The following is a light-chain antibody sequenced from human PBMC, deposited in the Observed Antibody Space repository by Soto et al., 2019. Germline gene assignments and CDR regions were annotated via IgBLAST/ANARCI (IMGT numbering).Light chain of an antibody. V-gene: IGKV1-16*01. Sequence: DIQVTQSPSSVSASVGDRVTITCRASQGITNSLAWFHQRPRKAPESLIYGASSLQTGVPSRFSGSGSETEFTLTISSLQPEDLGTYYCLQYYSYPHTFAGGTKVEIK. CDR1: QGITNS. CDR3: LQYYSYPHT. CDR2: GAS. J-gene: IGKJ4*01.